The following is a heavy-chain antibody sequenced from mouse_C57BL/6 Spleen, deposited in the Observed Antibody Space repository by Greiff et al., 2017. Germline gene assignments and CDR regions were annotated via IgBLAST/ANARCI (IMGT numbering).Heavy chain of an antibody. CDR3: ARPYDGYYLDY. V-gene: IGHV1-64*01. J-gene: IGHJ2*01. D-gene: IGHD2-3*01. CDR1: GYTFTSYW. Sequence: VQLQQPGAELVKPGASVKLSCKASGYTFTSYWMHWVKQRPGQGLEWIGMIHPNSGSTNYNEKFKSKATLTVDKSSSTAYMQLSSLTSEDSAVYYCARPYDGYYLDYWGQGTTLTVSS. CDR2: IHPNSGST.